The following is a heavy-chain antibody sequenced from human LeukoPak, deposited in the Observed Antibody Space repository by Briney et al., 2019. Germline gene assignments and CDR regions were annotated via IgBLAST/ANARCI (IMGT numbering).Heavy chain of an antibody. CDR2: INPNSGGT. CDR1: GYTFTGYY. Sequence: ASVEVSCKASGYTFTGYYMHWVRQAPGQGLEWMGWINPNSGGTNYAQKFQGRVTMTRDTSISTAYMELSRRRSDDTAVYYCARVATPNSGDAFDIWGQGTMVTVSS. D-gene: IGHD5-12*01. J-gene: IGHJ3*02. CDR3: ARVATPNSGDAFDI. V-gene: IGHV1-2*02.